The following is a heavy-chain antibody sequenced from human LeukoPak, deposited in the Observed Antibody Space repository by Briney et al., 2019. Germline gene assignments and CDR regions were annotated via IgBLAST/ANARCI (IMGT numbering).Heavy chain of an antibody. D-gene: IGHD4-23*01. CDR2: IRYDGSNK. V-gene: IGHV3-30*02. Sequence: GESLKISCAASGFTFSNYGMHWVRQAPGKGLEWVSFIRYDGSNKYYADSVKGRFTISRHNSKNTLFLQMNNLRAEDTAVYYCAKALSTVVTPLDYWGPGTLVTVSS. J-gene: IGHJ4*02. CDR1: GFTFSNYG. CDR3: AKALSTVVTPLDY.